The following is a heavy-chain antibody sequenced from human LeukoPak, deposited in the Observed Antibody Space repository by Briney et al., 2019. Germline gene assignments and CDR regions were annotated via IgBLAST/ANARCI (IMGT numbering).Heavy chain of an antibody. CDR1: GGSFSGYY. J-gene: IGHJ3*02. Sequence: SETLSLACAVYGGSFSGYYWSWIRQPPGKGLEWIGEINHSGSTNYNPSLKSRVTISVDTSKNQFSLKLSSVTAADTAVYYCASLWPYQLSAFDIWGQGTMVTVSS. D-gene: IGHD2-2*01. CDR3: ASLWPYQLSAFDI. V-gene: IGHV4-34*01. CDR2: INHSGST.